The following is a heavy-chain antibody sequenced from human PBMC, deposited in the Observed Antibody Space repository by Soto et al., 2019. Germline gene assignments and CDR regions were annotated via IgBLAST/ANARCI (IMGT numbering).Heavy chain of an antibody. Sequence: QVQLVQSGAEVKKPGSSVKISCKASGDTFTTYPITWVRQAPGHGLEWMGRIVPVLGVPNSAQKFQGRLTLTADKSRTTAYMELSSLTAADTALYYCARDGYAYGSGSFLATWGQGTLVLVSS. D-gene: IGHD3-10*01. V-gene: IGHV1-69*04. J-gene: IGHJ5*02. CDR3: ARDGYAYGSGSFLAT. CDR2: IVPVLGVP. CDR1: GDTFTTYP.